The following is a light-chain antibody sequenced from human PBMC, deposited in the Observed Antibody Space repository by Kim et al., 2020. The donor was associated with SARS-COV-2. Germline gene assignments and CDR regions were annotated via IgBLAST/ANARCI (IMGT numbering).Light chain of an antibody. CDR1: RSVTSAY. CDR3: QQYGRSPIT. V-gene: IGKV3-20*01. J-gene: IGKJ5*01. Sequence: SPGERATLSCRASRSVTSAYLAWYQQKPGQAPRLLIYVVSSRATGIPDRFSGSGSGTDFTLTISRLEPEDFALYYCQQYGRSPITFGQGTRLEIK. CDR2: VVS.